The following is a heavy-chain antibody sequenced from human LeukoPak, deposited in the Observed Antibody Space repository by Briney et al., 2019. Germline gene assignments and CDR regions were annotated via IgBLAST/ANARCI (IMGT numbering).Heavy chain of an antibody. V-gene: IGHV3-21*01. Sequence: GGSLRLSCAAPGFTFSSYSMNWVRQAPGKGLEWVSSISSSSSYIYYADSVKGRFTISRDNAKNSLYLQMNSLRAEDTAVYYCARDRGSSSWYLGNDYWGQGTLVTVSS. J-gene: IGHJ4*02. CDR1: GFTFSSYS. D-gene: IGHD6-13*01. CDR3: ARDRGSSSWYLGNDY. CDR2: ISSSSSYI.